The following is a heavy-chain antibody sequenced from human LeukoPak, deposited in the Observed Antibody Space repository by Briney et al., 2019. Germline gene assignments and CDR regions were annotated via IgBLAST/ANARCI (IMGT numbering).Heavy chain of an antibody. D-gene: IGHD3-10*02. V-gene: IGHV3-48*03. CDR2: ISSSGSTI. CDR1: GFTFSSYE. Sequence: GGSLRLSCAASGFTFSSYEMNWVRQAPGKGLEWVSYISSSGSTIYYADSVKGRFTISRDNAKNSLYLQMNSLRAEDTAIYYCAELGITMIGGVWGRGTTVTISS. J-gene: IGHJ6*04. CDR3: AELGITMIGGV.